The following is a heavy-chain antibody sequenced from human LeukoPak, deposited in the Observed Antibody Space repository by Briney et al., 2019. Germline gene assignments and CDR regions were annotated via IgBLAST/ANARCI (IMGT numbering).Heavy chain of an antibody. CDR1: GFTFSNYA. J-gene: IGHJ6*03. CDR3: ARDPYSGSYGPYYYYYMDV. CDR2: ITSSSSYI. Sequence: PGGSLRLSCAASGFTFSNYAMNWVRQAPGKGPEWVSSITSSSSYIYYADSVKGRFTISRDNAKNSLYLQMDSLRVEDTAVYYCARDPYSGSYGPYYYYYMDVWGEGTTVTISS. D-gene: IGHD1-26*01. V-gene: IGHV3-21*06.